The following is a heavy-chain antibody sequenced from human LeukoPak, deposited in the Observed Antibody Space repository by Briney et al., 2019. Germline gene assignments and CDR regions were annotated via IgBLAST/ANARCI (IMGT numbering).Heavy chain of an antibody. J-gene: IGHJ4*02. CDR2: IYYTGST. CDR3: ARTLSRWDPFDY. V-gene: IGHV4-59*13. D-gene: IGHD1-26*01. Sequence: PSETLSLTCTVSGGSISSYYWSRIRQPPGKGLEWIGYIYYTGSTNYNPSLKSRVIISLDTSKNQFSLKLSSVTAADTAVYYCARTLSRWDPFDYWGQGTLVTVSS. CDR1: GGSISSYY.